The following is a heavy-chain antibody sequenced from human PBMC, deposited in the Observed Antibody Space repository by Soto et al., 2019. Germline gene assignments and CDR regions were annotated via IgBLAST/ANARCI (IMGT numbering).Heavy chain of an antibody. V-gene: IGHV1-18*04. CDR1: GFTFTNYA. Sequence: QVQLVQSGGEVMQPGASVKVSCKASGFTFTNYAFSWVRQAPGQGLEWMGWVSAYNGNTKYAQKLQGRVTMTTDTSTTTVYVDLTSLRSDDTAVYYCARHYSGVWPLEVFDLWGQGTMVNVSS. J-gene: IGHJ3*01. D-gene: IGHD2-21*01. CDR2: VSAYNGNT. CDR3: ARHYSGVWPLEVFDL.